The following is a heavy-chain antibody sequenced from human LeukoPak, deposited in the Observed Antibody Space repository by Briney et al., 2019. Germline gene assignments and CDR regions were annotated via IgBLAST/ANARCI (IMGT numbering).Heavy chain of an antibody. CDR2: ISGSGGST. CDR3: AKDRPALWFGELLFSFDY. Sequence: PGGSLRLSCAASGFTFSSYAMSWVRQAPGKGLEWVSAISGSGGSTYYADSVKGRFTISRDNSKNTLYLQMNSLRAEDTAVYYCAKDRPALWFGELLFSFDYWGQGTLVTVSS. D-gene: IGHD3-10*01. J-gene: IGHJ4*02. CDR1: GFTFSSYA. V-gene: IGHV3-23*01.